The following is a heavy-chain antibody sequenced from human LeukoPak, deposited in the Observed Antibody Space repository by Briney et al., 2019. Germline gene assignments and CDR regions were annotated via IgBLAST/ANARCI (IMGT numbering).Heavy chain of an antibody. CDR3: TRVWGLWELRPDAFDI. CDR2: ISGSDGYT. D-gene: IGHD1-26*01. V-gene: IGHV3-23*01. J-gene: IGHJ3*02. Sequence: GGSLRLSCGASGFTFSSYAMSWVRQAPGKGLEWVSGISGSDGYTYYADSVKGRFTISRDNSKNTLSLQMNSLRAEDTAVYYCTRVWGLWELRPDAFDIWGQGTMVTVSS. CDR1: GFTFSSYA.